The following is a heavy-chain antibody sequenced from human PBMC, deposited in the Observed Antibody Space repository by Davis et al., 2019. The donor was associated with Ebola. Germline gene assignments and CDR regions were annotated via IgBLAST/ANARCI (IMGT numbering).Heavy chain of an antibody. Sequence: SVKVSCKASGGTFSSYSISWVRQAPGQGLEWMGGIIPIFGTANYAQKFQGRVTITADESTSTAYMELSSLRSEDTAVYYCASGIVATILDYWGQGTLVTVSS. J-gene: IGHJ4*02. CDR2: IIPIFGTA. V-gene: IGHV1-69*13. D-gene: IGHD5-12*01. CDR1: GGTFSSYS. CDR3: ASGIVATILDY.